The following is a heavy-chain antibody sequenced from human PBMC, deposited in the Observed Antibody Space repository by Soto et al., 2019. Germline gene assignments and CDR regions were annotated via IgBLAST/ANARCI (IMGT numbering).Heavy chain of an antibody. CDR3: ARDLAGARNWYFDL. V-gene: IGHV3-48*03. CDR1: GFTFSSYE. Sequence: GGSLRLSCAASGFTFSSYEMNWVRQAPGKGLEWVSYISSSGSTIYYADSVKGRFTISRDNAKNSLYLQMNSLRAEDTAVDYCARDLAGARNWYFDLWGRGTLVTVSS. CDR2: ISSSGSTI. D-gene: IGHD6-19*01. J-gene: IGHJ2*01.